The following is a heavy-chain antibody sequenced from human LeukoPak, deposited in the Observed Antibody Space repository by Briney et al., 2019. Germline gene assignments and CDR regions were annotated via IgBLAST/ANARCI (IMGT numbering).Heavy chain of an antibody. CDR2: IYHSGST. D-gene: IGHD6-19*01. J-gene: IGHJ4*02. CDR3: ARDLYSSGWGYFDY. V-gene: IGHV4-38-2*02. CDR1: GYSISSGYY. Sequence: SETLSLTCTISGYSISSGYYWGWIRQPPGKGLEWIGSIYHSGSTYYNPSLKSRVTISLDTSENQFSLKLSSVTAADTAVYYCARDLYSSGWGYFDYWGQGTLVTVFS.